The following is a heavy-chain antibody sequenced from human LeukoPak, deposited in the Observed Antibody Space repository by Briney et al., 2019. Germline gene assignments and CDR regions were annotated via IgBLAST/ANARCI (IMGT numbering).Heavy chain of an antibody. Sequence: GGSLRLSCAASGFTFDDYAMHWVRHAPGKGLEWVSGISWNSGSIGYADSVKGRFTISRDNAKNSLYLQMNSLRAEDTALYYCAKLAGSGSYRDFDYWGRGTLVTVSS. D-gene: IGHD3-10*01. CDR2: ISWNSGSI. J-gene: IGHJ4*02. CDR3: AKLAGSGSYRDFDY. V-gene: IGHV3-9*01. CDR1: GFTFDDYA.